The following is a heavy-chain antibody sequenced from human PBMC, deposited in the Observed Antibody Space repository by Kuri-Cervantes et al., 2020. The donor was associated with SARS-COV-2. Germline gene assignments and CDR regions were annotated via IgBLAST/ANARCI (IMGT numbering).Heavy chain of an antibody. Sequence: SETLSLTCTVSGVSISSHYWSWIRQLPGKGLEWIGYIYYSGSTNYNPSLKSRVTISVDTSKNQFSLKLSSVTAADTAVYYCARAPTRIAAAGFSFGIWGQGTMVTVSS. CDR2: IYYSGST. J-gene: IGHJ3*02. D-gene: IGHD6-13*01. V-gene: IGHV4-59*11. CDR3: ARAPTRIAAAGFSFGI. CDR1: GVSISSHY.